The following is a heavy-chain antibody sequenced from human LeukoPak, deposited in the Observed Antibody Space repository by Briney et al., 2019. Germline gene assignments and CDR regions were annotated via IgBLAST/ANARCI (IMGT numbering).Heavy chain of an antibody. CDR2: IHYTGST. D-gene: IGHD6-19*01. J-gene: IGHJ4*02. CDR3: ARDTSGWSFDY. CDR1: GGSITTYY. V-gene: IGHV4-59*01. Sequence: KPSETLSLTCTFSGGSITTYYWSWIRQPPGQRLEWIGYIHYTGSTNYNPSLKSRVTISVDTSKNQFSLKLSSVTAADTAVYYCARDTSGWSFDYWGQGTLVTVSS.